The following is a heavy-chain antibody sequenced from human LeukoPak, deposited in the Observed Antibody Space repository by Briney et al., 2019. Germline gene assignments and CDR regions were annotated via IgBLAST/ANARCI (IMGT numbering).Heavy chain of an antibody. D-gene: IGHD3-22*01. Sequence: TGGSLRLSCAASGFIFSSYGMHWVRQAPGKGLEWVARIWNDGSNDEYADSVKGRFTISTDNSKNTLYLQMNSLRAEDTAIYYCAKVTGDYYDTSGAFDYWGQGTLVTVSS. CDR3: AKVTGDYYDTSGAFDY. CDR2: IWNDGSND. CDR1: GFIFSSYG. J-gene: IGHJ4*02. V-gene: IGHV3-33*06.